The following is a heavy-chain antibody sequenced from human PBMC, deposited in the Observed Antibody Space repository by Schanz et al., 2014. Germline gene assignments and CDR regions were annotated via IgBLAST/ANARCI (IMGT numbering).Heavy chain of an antibody. J-gene: IGHJ5*02. D-gene: IGHD3-9*01. CDR3: AKAADWPVTRFDP. Sequence: EVQLLESGAGLVEPGGSLRLSCAASGFSFSSYAMGWVRQARGKGLEWVSALSEGGGGTHYADSVRGRFTISSDSSKNTLYLQMSSLRADDTAVYYCAKAADWPVTRFDPWGQGTLVTVSS. CDR2: LSEGGGGT. CDR1: GFSFSSYA. V-gene: IGHV3-23*01.